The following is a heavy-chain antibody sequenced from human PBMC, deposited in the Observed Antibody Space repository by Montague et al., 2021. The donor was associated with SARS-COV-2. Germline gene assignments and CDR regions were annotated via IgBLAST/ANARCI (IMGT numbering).Heavy chain of an antibody. V-gene: IGHV2-70*01. CDR2: IDWDDDK. Sequence: PALVKPTQTLTLTCTFSGFSLSTSGMCVSWIRQPPGKALEWLALIDWDDDKYYSTSLKTRLTISKDTSKNQVVLTMTNMDPVDTATYYCARIRVVRGAIWAYGMDVWGQGTTVTVSS. D-gene: IGHD3-10*01. J-gene: IGHJ6*02. CDR1: GFSLSTSGMC. CDR3: ARIRVVRGAIWAYGMDV.